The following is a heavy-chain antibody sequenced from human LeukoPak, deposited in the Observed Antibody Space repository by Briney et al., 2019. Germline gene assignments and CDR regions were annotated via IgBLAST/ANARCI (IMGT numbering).Heavy chain of an antibody. CDR2: IYSGGST. CDR3: ARDGATRPLGN. J-gene: IGHJ4*02. V-gene: IGHV3-66*01. CDR1: EFSVGSNY. D-gene: IGHD6-6*01. Sequence: GGSLRLSCAASEFSVGSNYMTWVRQAPGKGLEWVSLIYSGGSTYYADSVKGRFTISRDNSKNTLYLQMNSLRAEDTAVYYCARDGATRPLGNWGQGTLVTVSS.